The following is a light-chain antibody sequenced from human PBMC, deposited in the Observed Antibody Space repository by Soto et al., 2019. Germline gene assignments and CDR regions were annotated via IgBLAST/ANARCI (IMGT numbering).Light chain of an antibody. Sequence: EIVMTPSPASLSVSSGERATLSCRASQSVSSNLAWYQQKPGQAPRLLIYGASTRATGIPARFSGSGSGTEFTLTISSLQSEDFAVYYCQQYNNWFRTFGQGTKVDIK. CDR3: QQYNNWFRT. CDR2: GAS. CDR1: QSVSSN. V-gene: IGKV3-15*01. J-gene: IGKJ1*01.